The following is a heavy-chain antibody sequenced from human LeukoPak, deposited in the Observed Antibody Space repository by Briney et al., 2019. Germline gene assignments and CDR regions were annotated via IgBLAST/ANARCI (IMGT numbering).Heavy chain of an antibody. CDR3: ARAPGHMGFFDY. Sequence: GGSLRLSCAASGFTFRSYNMNWVRQAPGKGLEWVSSISSSSAYIYYADSVMGRFTISRDNAKNSLYLQMNSLRAEDTAVYYCARAPGHMGFFDYWGQGSLVTVSS. V-gene: IGHV3-21*01. CDR1: GFTFRSYN. J-gene: IGHJ4*02. CDR2: ISSSSAYI. D-gene: IGHD2-21*01.